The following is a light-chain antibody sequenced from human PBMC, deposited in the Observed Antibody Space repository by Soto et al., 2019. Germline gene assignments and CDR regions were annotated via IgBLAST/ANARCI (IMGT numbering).Light chain of an antibody. CDR1: QSVSSS. J-gene: IGKJ1*01. CDR3: QQYNYWWT. CDR2: GAS. Sequence: EIVMTQSPATLSVSPGERATLSCRASQSVSSSLAWYQKKPGQAPRLLIYGASTRATGIPARFSGSGSGTDFTPAVSSLQSEDFAVYYCQQYNYWWTFGQGTRVEIK. V-gene: IGKV3-15*01.